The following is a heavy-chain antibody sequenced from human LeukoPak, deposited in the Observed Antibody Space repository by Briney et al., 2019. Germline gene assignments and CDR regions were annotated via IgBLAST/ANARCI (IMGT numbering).Heavy chain of an antibody. J-gene: IGHJ3*02. CDR3: ARDGYQKGAFDI. CDR1: GGSISSYY. Sequence: NPSETLSLTCTVSGGSISSYYWSWIRQPPGKGLEWIGYIYYSGSTNYNPSLKSRVTISVDTSKHQVSLKLSSVTAADTAVYYCARDGYQKGAFDIWGQGTMVTVSS. D-gene: IGHD5-12*01. V-gene: IGHV4-59*01. CDR2: IYYSGST.